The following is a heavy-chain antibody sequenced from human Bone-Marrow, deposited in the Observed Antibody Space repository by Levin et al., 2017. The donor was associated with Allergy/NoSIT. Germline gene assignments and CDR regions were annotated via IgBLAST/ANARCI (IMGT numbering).Heavy chain of an antibody. J-gene: IGHJ5*02. Sequence: SETLSLTCTVSGGSISSHYWSWIRQPPGKGLEWIGYIYYSGSTNYNPSLKSRVTISVDTSKNQFSLKLSSVTAADTAVYYCARDYYDSSGYYYRGWFDPWGQGTLVTVSS. CDR1: GGSISSHY. CDR2: IYYSGST. V-gene: IGHV4-59*11. D-gene: IGHD3-22*01. CDR3: ARDYYDSSGYYYRGWFDP.